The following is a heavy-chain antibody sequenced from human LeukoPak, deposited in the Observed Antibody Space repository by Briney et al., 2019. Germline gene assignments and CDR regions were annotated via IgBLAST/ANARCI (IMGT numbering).Heavy chain of an antibody. J-gene: IGHJ3*02. CDR1: GGSISSSSYY. CDR2: IYYSGST. V-gene: IGHV4-39*01. Sequence: SETLSLTCTVSGGSISSSSYYWGWIRQPPGKGREWIGSIYYSGSTYYNPSLKSRVTISVDTSKNQFSLKLSSVTAADTAVYYCASRGRGVGGAFDIWGQGTMVTVSS. CDR3: ASRGRGVGGAFDI. D-gene: IGHD3-10*01.